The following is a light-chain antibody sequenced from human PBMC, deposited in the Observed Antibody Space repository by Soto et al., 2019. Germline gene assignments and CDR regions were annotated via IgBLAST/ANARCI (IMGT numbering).Light chain of an antibody. Sequence: QSVLTQPASVSGSPGQSITISCTGTSSDVGGYNYVSWYQQHPGKAPKLMIYEVRNRPSGVSNRFSGSTSGNTASLTISGLQAEDEADYYCSSYTSSSTPYVFGTGTKVTV. CDR3: SSYTSSSTPYV. J-gene: IGLJ1*01. CDR1: SSDVGGYNY. V-gene: IGLV2-14*01. CDR2: EVR.